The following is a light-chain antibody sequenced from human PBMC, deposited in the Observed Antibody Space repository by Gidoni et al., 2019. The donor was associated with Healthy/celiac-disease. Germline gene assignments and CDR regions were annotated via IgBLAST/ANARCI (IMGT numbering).Light chain of an antibody. V-gene: IGLV1-44*01. J-gene: IGLJ2*01. CDR3: AAWDDSLNGVV. CDR2: SNN. Sequence: QSVLTHPPPASGPPGQRVTISCSVSSSNIGSNTVNWYQQLPGTAPKLLIYSNNQRPSGVPDRFSGSKSGTSASLAISGLQSEDEADYYCAAWDDSLNGVVFGGGTKLTVL. CDR1: SSNIGSNT.